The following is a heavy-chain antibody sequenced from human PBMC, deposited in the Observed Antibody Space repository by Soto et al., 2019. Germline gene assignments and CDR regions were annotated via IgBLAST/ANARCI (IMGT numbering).Heavy chain of an antibody. D-gene: IGHD1-26*01. CDR3: ATGRGSTDGYFDY. J-gene: IGHJ4*02. CDR2: ISNSGST. V-gene: IGHV4-30-4*01. CDR1: AGSLTSDEDY. Sequence: PSETLSLTCTVSAGSLTSDEDYWSWIRQSPGKGLEWIGYISNSGSTGYNPSFKTRLSMAVDRSKNQFTLRLTSVTAADTAVYFCATGRGSTDGYFDYWGQGTQVTVSS.